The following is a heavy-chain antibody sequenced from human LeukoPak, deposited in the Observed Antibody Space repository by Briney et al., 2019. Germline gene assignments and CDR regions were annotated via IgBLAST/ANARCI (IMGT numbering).Heavy chain of an antibody. J-gene: IGHJ4*02. CDR1: GYTFTSYY. CDR3: ARGYSGSYDPFDY. V-gene: IGHV1-46*01. Sequence: ASVKASCTASGYTFTSYYMHWVRQAPGQGLEWMGIINPGGGGTSYAQKFQGRVTMTRDTSTSTVYMELSSLRSEDTAVYYCARGYSGSYDPFDYWGQGTLVTVSS. CDR2: INPGGGGT. D-gene: IGHD1-26*01.